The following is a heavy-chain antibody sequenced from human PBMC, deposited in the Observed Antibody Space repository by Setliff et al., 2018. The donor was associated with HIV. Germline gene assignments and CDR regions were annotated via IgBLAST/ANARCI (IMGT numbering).Heavy chain of an antibody. CDR3: ARSPLYSGYERYYFDY. CDR1: GGSISSRSYY. D-gene: IGHD5-12*01. CDR2: IHTSGNT. J-gene: IGHJ4*02. V-gene: IGHV4-61*02. Sequence: SETLSLTCTVSGGSISSRSYYWSWLRQPAGKGLQWIGRIHTSGNTNYNPSLKSRVTISVDTSKTQFSLKLSSVTAADTAVYYCARSPLYSGYERYYFDYWGQGTLVTVSS.